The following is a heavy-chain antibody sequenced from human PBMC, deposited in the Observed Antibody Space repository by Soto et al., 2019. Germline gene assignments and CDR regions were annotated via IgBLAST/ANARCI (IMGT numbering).Heavy chain of an antibody. CDR3: ATLSRITIFGVVITPNYYYYGMDV. CDR2: IYYSGST. CDR1: GGSISSSSYY. D-gene: IGHD3-3*01. V-gene: IGHV4-39*01. Sequence: SETLSLTCTVSGGSISSSSYYWGWIRQPPGKGLEWIGSIYYSGSTYYNPSLKSRVTISVDTSKNQFSLKLSSVTAADTAVYYCATLSRITIFGVVITPNYYYYGMDVWGQGTTVT. J-gene: IGHJ6*02.